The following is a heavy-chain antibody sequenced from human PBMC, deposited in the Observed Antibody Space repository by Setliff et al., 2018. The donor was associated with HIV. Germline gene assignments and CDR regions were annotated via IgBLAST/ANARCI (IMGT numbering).Heavy chain of an antibody. V-gene: IGHV4-59*11. CDR2: ISSTGAA. J-gene: IGHJ3*02. CDR3: ARGGKRAFDI. CDR1: GDSINSHF. Sequence: GSLSLTCTVSGDSINSHFWTWIRQSPRKGLEWIGYISSTGAAWYNPSLKSRVTMSIDTSKIHFSLTLSSVSGADTALYFCARGGKRAFDIWGQGAMVTVSS.